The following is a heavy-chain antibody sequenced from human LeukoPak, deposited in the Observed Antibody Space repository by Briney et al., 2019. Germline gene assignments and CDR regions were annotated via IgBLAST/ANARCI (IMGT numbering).Heavy chain of an antibody. D-gene: IGHD4-11*01. V-gene: IGHV3-33*01. CDR2: IWYDGSNK. CDR1: GFTFSSYG. CDR3: ARDGPIRDYTGEALFDY. J-gene: IGHJ4*02. Sequence: GGSLRLSCAASGFTFSSYGMHWVRQAPGKGLEWVAVIWYDGSNKYYADSVKGRFTISRDNSKNTLYLQLNSLRAEDTAVYYCARDGPIRDYTGEALFDYWGQGTLVTVSS.